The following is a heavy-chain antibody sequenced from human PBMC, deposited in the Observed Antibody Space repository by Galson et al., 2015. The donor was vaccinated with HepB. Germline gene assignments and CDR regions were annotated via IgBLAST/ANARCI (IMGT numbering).Heavy chain of an antibody. CDR2: IKRKTDGATI. D-gene: IGHD3-10*01. Sequence: SLRLSCAASGFNFKNAWMSWVRQAPGKGLEWVGRIKRKTDGATIDFATPVKDRFTISRDDSKNTVYLQMNNLQPEDTAVYYCTSPYGSIFNYWGQGTLVTVSS. V-gene: IGHV3-15*01. CDR1: GFNFKNAW. J-gene: IGHJ4*02. CDR3: TSPYGSIFNY.